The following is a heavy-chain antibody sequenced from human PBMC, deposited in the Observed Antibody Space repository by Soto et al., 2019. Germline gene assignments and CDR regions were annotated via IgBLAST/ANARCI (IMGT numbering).Heavy chain of an antibody. J-gene: IGHJ3*02. CDR3: ARDVEMTTLYALNI. Sequence: DSVKGRFTISRDNAKNSLYLQMNSLRAEDTAVYYCARDVEMTTLYALNIWVQGTMVTVSS. V-gene: IGHV3-7*01. D-gene: IGHD4-4*01.